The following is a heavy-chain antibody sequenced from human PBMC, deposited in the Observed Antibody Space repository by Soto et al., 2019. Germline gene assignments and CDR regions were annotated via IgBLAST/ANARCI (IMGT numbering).Heavy chain of an antibody. CDR3: ASASGYSGYDPYYFDY. CDR1: EFTFSNYA. J-gene: IGHJ4*02. V-gene: IGHV3-23*01. D-gene: IGHD5-12*01. CDR2: ISYGGGTT. Sequence: VGSLRLSCAASEFTFSNYAMSWVRQAPGKGLEWVSAISYGGGTTYYADSVKGRFTISRDNSKNTLYLQMNSLRAEDTAVYYCASASGYSGYDPYYFDYWGQGTLVTVSS.